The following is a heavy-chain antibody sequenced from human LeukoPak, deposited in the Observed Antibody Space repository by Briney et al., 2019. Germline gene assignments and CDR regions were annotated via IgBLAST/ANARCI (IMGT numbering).Heavy chain of an antibody. V-gene: IGHV5-51*01. CDR1: GCSFTSYW. J-gene: IGHJ4*02. Sequence: GESLQISCKGSGCSFTSYWIGWVRQMPGKGRGWMGIIYPGESDTRYSPSFQGQVTISADKCISTAYLQWSSLKASDTAMYYCARRSQEYSYGRHAIDYWGQGTLVTVSS. CDR2: IYPGESDT. D-gene: IGHD5-18*01. CDR3: ARRSQEYSYGRHAIDY.